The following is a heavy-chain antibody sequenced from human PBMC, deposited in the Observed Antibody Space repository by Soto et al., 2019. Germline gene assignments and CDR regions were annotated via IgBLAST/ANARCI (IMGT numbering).Heavy chain of an antibody. V-gene: IGHV1-18*01. J-gene: IGHJ6*03. CDR3: ARVMITFGGVIVIPGYYYYMDV. CDR1: GYTFTSYG. D-gene: IGHD3-16*02. Sequence: ASVKVSCKASGYTFTSYGISWVRQAPGQGLEWMGWISAYNGNTNYAQKLQGRVTMTTDTSTSTAYMELRSLRSDDTAVYYCARVMITFGGVIVIPGYYYYMDVWGKGTTVTVSS. CDR2: ISAYNGNT.